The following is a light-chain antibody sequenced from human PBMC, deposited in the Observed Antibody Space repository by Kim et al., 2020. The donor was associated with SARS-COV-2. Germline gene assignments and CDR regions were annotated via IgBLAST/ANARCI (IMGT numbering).Light chain of an antibody. CDR2: DAA. J-gene: IGKJ2*01. Sequence: ASVRDSVTITCRASQSSSSWLAWYQQIPEKAPNLLIYDAASLQSGVPSRSIGSGAGTEFTLTISSLQPDDFATYYCQQYNSYSAGTFGQGTKLEI. CDR3: QQYNSYSAGT. V-gene: IGKV1-5*01. CDR1: QSSSSW.